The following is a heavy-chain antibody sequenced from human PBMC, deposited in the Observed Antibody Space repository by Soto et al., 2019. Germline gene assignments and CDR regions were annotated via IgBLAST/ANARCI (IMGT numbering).Heavy chain of an antibody. CDR2: IIPILGIA. CDR1: GGTFSIYT. CDR3: ARDDYYASGYFDL. J-gene: IGHJ2*01. D-gene: IGHD3-10*01. V-gene: IGHV1-69*08. Sequence: QVQLVQSGAAVKKPGSSVKVSCKASGGTFSIYTISWVRQAPGQGLEWMGRIIPILGIANYAQKFQGRVTITADKSTGTAYMDLSSLRSEDTAVYYCARDDYYASGYFDLWGRGTLVTVSS.